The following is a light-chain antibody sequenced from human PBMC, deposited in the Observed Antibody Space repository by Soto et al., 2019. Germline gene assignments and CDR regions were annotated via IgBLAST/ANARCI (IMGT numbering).Light chain of an antibody. CDR2: DAS. Sequence: DIQMTQSPSTLSASVGDRITITCRASQSIRSWLAWYQQKPEKAPTLLLYDASILESGVPSRFSGSGSGTEFTLTISSRHPDDFATYYCQHYNEYSRTFGPGTKVDIK. CDR3: QHYNEYSRT. J-gene: IGKJ3*01. CDR1: QSIRSW. V-gene: IGKV1-5*01.